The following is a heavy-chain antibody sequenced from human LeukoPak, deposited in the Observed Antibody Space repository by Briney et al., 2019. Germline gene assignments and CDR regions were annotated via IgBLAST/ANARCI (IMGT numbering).Heavy chain of an antibody. J-gene: IGHJ4*02. CDR3: AKDKGGTPGLRYFDY. Sequence: PGRSLRLSCAASGFTFDDYAMHWVRQAPGKGLEWVSGISWNSGSIGYADSVKGRFTISRDNAKNSLYLQMNSLRAEDTALYYCAKDKGGTPGLRYFDYWGQGTLVTVSS. D-gene: IGHD1-26*01. V-gene: IGHV3-9*01. CDR1: GFTFDDYA. CDR2: ISWNSGSI.